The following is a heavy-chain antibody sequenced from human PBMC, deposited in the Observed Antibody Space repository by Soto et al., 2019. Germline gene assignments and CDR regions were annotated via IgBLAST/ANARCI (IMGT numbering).Heavy chain of an antibody. J-gene: IGHJ5*02. CDR1: GASISTYY. CDR2: ISYSGST. Sequence: QVQLQESGPGLVKPSETLSLTCTVSGASISTYYWSWIRQPPGKGLEWIGYISYSGSTNYNPSLKSRVTISVDTSKNQCSLKVNSVTATDTAVYYCTRDLKEFCSDGNCNGFDPWGQGTLVTVSS. D-gene: IGHD2-15*01. CDR3: TRDLKEFCSDGNCNGFDP. V-gene: IGHV4-59*01.